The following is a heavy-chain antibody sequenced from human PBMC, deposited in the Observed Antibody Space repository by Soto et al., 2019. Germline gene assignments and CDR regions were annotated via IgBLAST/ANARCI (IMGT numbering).Heavy chain of an antibody. CDR2: IYHSGST. J-gene: IGHJ4*02. CDR3: ARGDRQQQRDS. CDR1: GDSINSDNW. D-gene: IGHD6-13*01. Sequence: TSETLSLTCAVSGDSINSDNWWSWVRQPPGKGLEWIGEIYHSGSTSYNPSLKSRVVISVDKSKNQFFLKVTSVTAADTAVYFCARGDRQQQRDSWGQGTLVPVSS. V-gene: IGHV4-4*02.